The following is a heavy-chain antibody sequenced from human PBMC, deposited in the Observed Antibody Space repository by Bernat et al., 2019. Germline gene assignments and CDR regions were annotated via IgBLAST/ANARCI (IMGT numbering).Heavy chain of an antibody. CDR1: GFTFSSYG. CDR3: ARDGSRAAAGIAYFQH. Sequence: QVQLVESGGGVVQPGRSLRLSCVASGFTFSSYGMHWVRQAPGKGLEWVAVIWYDGSNKYYADSVKGRFTISRGNFKNTLYLQMNSLRAEDTAIYYCARDGSRAAAGIAYFQHWGQGTLVTVSS. CDR2: IWYDGSNK. J-gene: IGHJ1*01. V-gene: IGHV3-33*01. D-gene: IGHD6-13*01.